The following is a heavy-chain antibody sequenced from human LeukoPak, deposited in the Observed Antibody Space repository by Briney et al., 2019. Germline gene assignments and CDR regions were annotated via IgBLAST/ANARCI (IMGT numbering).Heavy chain of an antibody. D-gene: IGHD5-24*01. CDR1: GGSISSYS. V-gene: IGHV4-59*01. CDR2: IYYSGST. Sequence: IPSETLSLTCTVSGGSISSYSWNWIRQPPGKALDWIGYIYYSGSTNYNPSLKSRVTISVDTSKNQFSLKLSSVTAADTAVYYCARSEMATILAHDAFDIWGQGTMVTVSS. J-gene: IGHJ3*02. CDR3: ARSEMATILAHDAFDI.